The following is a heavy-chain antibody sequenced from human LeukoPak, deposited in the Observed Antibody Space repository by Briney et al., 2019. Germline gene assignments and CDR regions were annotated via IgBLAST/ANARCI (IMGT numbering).Heavy chain of an antibody. CDR2: IAYDGSIT. Sequence: GGSLRLSWAAAGFTVSSYCIHWVRQVPGKGLVWVSRIAYDGSITNYADSVKGRFTISRDNARNTLYLKMNGLRVDDTAVYYCVKDLGGNYDYWGQGTLVTVSS. D-gene: IGHD1-7*01. CDR1: GFTVSSYC. V-gene: IGHV3-74*01. CDR3: VKDLGGNYDY. J-gene: IGHJ4*02.